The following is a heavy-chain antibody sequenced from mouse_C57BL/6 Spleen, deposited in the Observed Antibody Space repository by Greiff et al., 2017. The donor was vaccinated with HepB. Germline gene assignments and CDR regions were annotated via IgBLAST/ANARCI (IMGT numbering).Heavy chain of an antibody. D-gene: IGHD2-2*01. V-gene: IGHV1-69*01. Sequence: QVQLQQPGAELVMPGASVKLSCKASGYTFTSYWMHWVKQRPGQGLEWIGEIDPSDSDTNYNQKFKGKSTLTVDKSSSTAYMQLSSLTSEDSAVYYCARKGYDVRAMDYWGQGTSVTVSS. CDR1: GYTFTSYW. CDR2: IDPSDSDT. J-gene: IGHJ4*01. CDR3: ARKGYDVRAMDY.